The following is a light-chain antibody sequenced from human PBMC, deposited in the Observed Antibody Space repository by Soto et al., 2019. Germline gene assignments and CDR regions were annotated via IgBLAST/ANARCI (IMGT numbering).Light chain of an antibody. Sequence: EIGLTQSPATLSLSPGERATLSCSASQSVSSYLAWYQQTPGQEPRILVYDASTRATGVPARFSGSGSGTDFPLTISTLEPEAFAVYFWQQDASWPFLTFGGGTKVEI. V-gene: IGKV3-11*01. CDR3: QQDASWPFLT. J-gene: IGKJ4*01. CDR1: QSVSSY. CDR2: DAS.